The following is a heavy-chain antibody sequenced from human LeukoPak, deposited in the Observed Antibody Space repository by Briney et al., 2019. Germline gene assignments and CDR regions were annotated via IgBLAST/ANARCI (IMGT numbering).Heavy chain of an antibody. J-gene: IGHJ4*02. D-gene: IGHD3-22*01. CDR1: GYTFTSYG. CDR2: ISAYNGNT. Sequence: ASVKVSCKASGYTFTSYGISWVRQAPGRGLEWMGWISAYNGNTNYAQKLQGRVTMTTDTSTSTAYMELRSLRSDDTAVYYCAGTDRKGHYYDSSGYYPFDYWGQGTLVTVSS. V-gene: IGHV1-18*01. CDR3: AGTDRKGHYYDSSGYYPFDY.